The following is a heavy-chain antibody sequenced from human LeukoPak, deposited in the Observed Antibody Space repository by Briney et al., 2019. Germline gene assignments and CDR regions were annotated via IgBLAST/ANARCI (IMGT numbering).Heavy chain of an antibody. V-gene: IGHV1-69*13. Sequence: SVKVSCKASGYDFTSVGISWVRQAPGQGLEWMGGIIPIFGTANYAQKFQGRVTITADESTSTAYMELSSLRSEDTAVYYCARSGGTLRYFDWLSKNFDYWGQGTLVTVSS. CDR3: ARSGGTLRYFDWLSKNFDY. J-gene: IGHJ4*02. D-gene: IGHD3-9*01. CDR1: GYDFTSVG. CDR2: IIPIFGTA.